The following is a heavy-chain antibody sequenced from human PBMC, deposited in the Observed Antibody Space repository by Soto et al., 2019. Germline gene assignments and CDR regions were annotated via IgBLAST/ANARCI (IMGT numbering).Heavy chain of an antibody. CDR2: INPKSGGT. Sequence: SVKVSCKASGYSFTDYHIHWVRQAPGQGLEWLGRINPKSGGTSTAQKFQGWVTMTRDRSISTVYMELTRLRSDDTAVYFCARGHSTHCSNGVSSFSHYHALDVWG. CDR3: ARGHSTHCSNGVSSFSHYHALDV. J-gene: IGHJ6*02. V-gene: IGHV1-2*04. CDR1: GYSFTDYH. D-gene: IGHD2-8*01.